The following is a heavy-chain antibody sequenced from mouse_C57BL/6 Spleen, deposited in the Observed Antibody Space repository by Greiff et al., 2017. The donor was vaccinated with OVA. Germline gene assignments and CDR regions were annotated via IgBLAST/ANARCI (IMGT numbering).Heavy chain of an antibody. CDR1: GFTFSDYY. J-gene: IGHJ4*01. CDR3: ARGDGNYGAMDY. D-gene: IGHD2-1*01. CDR2: INYDGSST. V-gene: IGHV5-16*01. Sequence: EVQLVESEGGLVQPGSSMKLSCTASGFTFSDYYMAWVRQVPAKGLEWVANINYDGSSTYYLDSLKSRFIISRDNAKNILYLQMSSLKSEDTATEYCARGDGNYGAMDYWGQGTSVTVSS.